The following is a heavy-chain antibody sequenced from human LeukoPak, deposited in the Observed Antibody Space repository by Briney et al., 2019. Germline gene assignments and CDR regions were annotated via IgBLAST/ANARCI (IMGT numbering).Heavy chain of an antibody. J-gene: IGHJ4*02. V-gene: IGHV4-4*07. D-gene: IGHD6-13*01. CDR3: ARDRGGSSWYNYYDA. Sequence: PSETLSLTCTVSGDSISINYWSWIPHPAGKGLEWISRIHFNGNTDYNPYLKRRVTTSIDTARNQFSLKLSSVTAADTAVFYCARDRGGSSWYNYYDAWGQGILVTVSS. CDR1: GDSISINY. CDR2: IHFNGNT.